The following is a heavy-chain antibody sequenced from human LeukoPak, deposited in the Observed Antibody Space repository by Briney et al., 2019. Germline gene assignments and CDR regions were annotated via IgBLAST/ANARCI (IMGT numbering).Heavy chain of an antibody. CDR1: GFTFSSYE. Sequence: GGSLRLSCAASGFTFSSYEMNWVCQAPGKGLEWVSYIRRSGTAIYYADSVKGRFTISRDDAKNSLYLQMNSLRAEDTAVYYSARDKGSDGIDFWGQGTLVTVSS. CDR2: IRRSGTAI. J-gene: IGHJ4*02. V-gene: IGHV3-48*03. D-gene: IGHD1-26*01. CDR3: ARDKGSDGIDF.